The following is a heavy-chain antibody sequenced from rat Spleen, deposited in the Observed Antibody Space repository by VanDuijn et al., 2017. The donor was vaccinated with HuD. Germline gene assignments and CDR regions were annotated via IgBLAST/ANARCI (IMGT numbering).Heavy chain of an antibody. J-gene: IGHJ2*01. CDR3: VRFYDGYYHRFDY. V-gene: IGHV5-19*01. CDR1: GFTFSNYG. Sequence: EVQLVESGGGLVQPGRSLKLSCAASGFTFSNYGMHWIRQAPTKGLEWDAFISPSGGSIYYRDSVKGRFTISRDDARSTLYLQMNSLRSEDTATYYCVRFYDGYYHRFDYWGQGVMVTVSS. D-gene: IGHD1-12*03. CDR2: ISPSGGSI.